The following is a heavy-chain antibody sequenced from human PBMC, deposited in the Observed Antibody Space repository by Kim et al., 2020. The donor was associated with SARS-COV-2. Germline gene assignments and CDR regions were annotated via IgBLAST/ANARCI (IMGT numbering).Heavy chain of an antibody. Sequence: GGSLRLSCAASGFTFSSYAMHWVRQAPGKGLEWVAVISYDGSNKYYADSVKGRFTISRDNSKNTLYLQMNSLRAEDTAVYYCARDALGSPYYFDYWGQGTLVTVSS. CDR2: ISYDGSNK. CDR1: GFTFSSYA. J-gene: IGHJ4*02. V-gene: IGHV3-30*04. D-gene: IGHD2-15*01. CDR3: ARDALGSPYYFDY.